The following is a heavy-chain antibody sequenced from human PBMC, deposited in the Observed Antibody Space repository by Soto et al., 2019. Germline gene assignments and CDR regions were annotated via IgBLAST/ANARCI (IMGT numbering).Heavy chain of an antibody. CDR3: AKDGGYSYGFYY. V-gene: IGHV3-30*18. D-gene: IGHD5-18*01. J-gene: IGHJ4*02. Sequence: QVQLVESGGGVVQPGRSLRLSCAASGFTFSSYGMHWVRQAPGKGLEWGAVISYDGSNKYYADSVKGRFTISRDNSKNTLYLQMNSLRAEDTAVYYCAKDGGYSYGFYYWGQGTLVTVSS. CDR2: ISYDGSNK. CDR1: GFTFSSYG.